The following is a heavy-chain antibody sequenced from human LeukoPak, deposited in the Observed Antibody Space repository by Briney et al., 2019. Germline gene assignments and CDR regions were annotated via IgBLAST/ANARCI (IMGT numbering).Heavy chain of an antibody. CDR2: IYYSGST. CDR3: ASGYCGGDCYWPGGAFDI. D-gene: IGHD2-21*02. Sequence: SQTLSLTCTVSGFSISSGGYYWSWIRQHPGKGLEWIGYIYYSGSTYYNPSLKSRVTISVDTSKNQFSLKLSSVTAADTAVYYCASGYCGGDCYWPGGAFDIWGQGTMVTVSS. J-gene: IGHJ3*02. V-gene: IGHV4-31*03. CDR1: GFSISSGGYY.